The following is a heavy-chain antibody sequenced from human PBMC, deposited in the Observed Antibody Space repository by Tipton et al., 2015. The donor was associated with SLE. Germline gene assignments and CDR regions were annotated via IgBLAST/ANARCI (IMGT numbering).Heavy chain of an antibody. CDR1: GDSISSSSYY. Sequence: TLSLTCIVSGDSISSSSYYWGWIRQPPGKGLEWVGTVYYTGNTFYNPSLKSRVTISIDTSKNQLSLKLSSVTVADTAVYFCARGPPMDVWGKGTTVTVST. CDR2: VYYTGNT. J-gene: IGHJ6*04. CDR3: ARGPPMDV. V-gene: IGHV4-39*07.